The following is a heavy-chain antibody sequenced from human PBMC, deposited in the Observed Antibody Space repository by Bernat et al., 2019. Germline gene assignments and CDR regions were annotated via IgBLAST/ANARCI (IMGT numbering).Heavy chain of an antibody. CDR2: IYHSGST. J-gene: IGHJ5*02. D-gene: IGHD2-15*01. V-gene: IGHV4-4*02. CDR3: GIMVGAATWGRFDP. CDR1: GGSISSSNW. Sequence: QVQLQESGPGLVKPSGTLSLTCAVSGGSISSSNWWSWVRQPPGKGLEWIGEIYHSGSTNYNPSLKSRVTISVDKSKNQFSLKLSSVTAADTAVYYCGIMVGAATWGRFDPWGQGTLVTVSS.